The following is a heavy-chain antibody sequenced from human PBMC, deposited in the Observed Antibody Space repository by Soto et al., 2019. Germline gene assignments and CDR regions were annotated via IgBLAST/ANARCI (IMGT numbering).Heavy chain of an antibody. V-gene: IGHV1-69*04. J-gene: IGHJ4*02. D-gene: IGHD6-13*01. CDR1: GGTFSSYT. Sequence: SVKVSCKASGGTFSSYTISWVRQAPGQGLEWMGRIIPILGIANYAQKFQGRVTITADKSTSTAYMELSSLRSEDTALYSCPREGRLQLVRGPLNFGYWGQGSLVTV. CDR2: IIPILGIA. CDR3: PREGRLQLVRGPLNFGY.